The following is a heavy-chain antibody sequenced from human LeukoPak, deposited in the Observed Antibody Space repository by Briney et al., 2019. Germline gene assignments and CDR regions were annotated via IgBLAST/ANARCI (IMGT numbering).Heavy chain of an antibody. V-gene: IGHV4-39*02. CDR1: GGSISSSSYY. Sequence: SEALSLTCTVSGGSISSSSYYWGWIRQPPGKGLEWIGSIYYSGSTYYNPSLKSRVTISVDTSRNQFSLKLSSVTAADTAVYYCARDEGSGWYYFDYWGQGTLVTVSS. D-gene: IGHD6-19*01. J-gene: IGHJ4*02. CDR3: ARDEGSGWYYFDY. CDR2: IYYSGST.